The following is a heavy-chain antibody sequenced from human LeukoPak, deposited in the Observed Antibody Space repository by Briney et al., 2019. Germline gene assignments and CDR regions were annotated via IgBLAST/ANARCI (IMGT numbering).Heavy chain of an antibody. V-gene: IGHV3-48*03. J-gene: IGHJ5*02. CDR2: ISSSGSTI. CDR3: ARAGIAAAGTRNWFDP. CDR1: GFTFSSYE. D-gene: IGHD6-13*01. Sequence: GGSLRLSCAASGFTFSSYEMNWVRQAPGKGLEWVSYISSSGSTIYYADSVKGRFTISRDNAKNSLYLQMNNLRAEDTAVYYCARAGIAAAGTRNWFDPWGQGTLVTVSS.